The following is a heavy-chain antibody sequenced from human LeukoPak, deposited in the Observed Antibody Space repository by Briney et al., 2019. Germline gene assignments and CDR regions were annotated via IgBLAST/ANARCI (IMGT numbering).Heavy chain of an antibody. CDR3: AKAPHDYGDYLAAFDI. CDR2: ISGSGGST. Sequence: GGSLRLSCAASGFTFISYAMSWVRQAPGKGLEWVSAISGSGGSTYYADSVKGRFTISRDNSKNTLYLQMNSLRAEDTAVYYCAKAPHDYGDYLAAFDIWGQETMVTDSS. V-gene: IGHV3-23*01. J-gene: IGHJ3*02. CDR1: GFTFISYA. D-gene: IGHD4-17*01.